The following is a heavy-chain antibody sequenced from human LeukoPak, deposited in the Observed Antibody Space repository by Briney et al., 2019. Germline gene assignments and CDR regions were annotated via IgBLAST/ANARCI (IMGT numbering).Heavy chain of an antibody. V-gene: IGHV1-2*02. CDR2: INPNSGGT. CDR3: ARVEVITIFGVVSYYMDV. J-gene: IGHJ6*03. CDR1: GYTFTGYY. D-gene: IGHD3-3*01. Sequence: ASVKVSCKASGYTFTGYYMHWVRQAPGQGLEWMGWINPNSGGTNYAQKFQGRVTMTRDTSTSTAYMELRSLRSDDTAMYYCARVEVITIFGVVSYYMDVWGKGTTVTVSS.